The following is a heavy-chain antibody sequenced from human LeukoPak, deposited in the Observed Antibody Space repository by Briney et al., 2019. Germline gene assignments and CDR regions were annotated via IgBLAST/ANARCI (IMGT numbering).Heavy chain of an antibody. J-gene: IGHJ5*02. CDR3: ARERGVAVAGEGVDP. CDR1: GYTSTGYY. CDR2: INPNSGGT. D-gene: IGHD6-19*01. V-gene: IGHV1-2*02. Sequence: ASVKVSCKASGYTSTGYYMHWVRQAPGQGLEWMGWINPNSGGTNYAQKFQGRVTMTRDTSISTVYMELSSLRSEDTAVYYCARERGVAVAGEGVDPWGQGTLVTVSS.